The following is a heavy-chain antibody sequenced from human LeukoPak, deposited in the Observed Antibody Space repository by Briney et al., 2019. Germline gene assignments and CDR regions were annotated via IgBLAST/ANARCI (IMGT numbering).Heavy chain of an antibody. CDR3: ARVAVGRYDFDY. V-gene: IGHV3-74*03. J-gene: IGHJ4*02. CDR1: GFTFSSYW. CDR2: INPDGRTI. D-gene: IGHD1-26*01. Sequence: GGSLRLSCEDSGFTFSSYWMHWVRQAPGKGLVWVSRINPDGRTITYADSVKGRFTLSRDNAKNTLYLQMNSLRVEDTAVYYCARVAVGRYDFDYRGQGTLVTVSS.